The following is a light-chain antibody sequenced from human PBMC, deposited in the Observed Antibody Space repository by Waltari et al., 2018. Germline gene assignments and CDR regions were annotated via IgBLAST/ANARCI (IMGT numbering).Light chain of an antibody. J-gene: IGKJ1*01. CDR1: QSIRNY. Sequence: IQMTQSPSSLSASVGDRVTITCRSSQSIRNYLNWYQHKPGKAPKLLIYAASSLQSGVPSRFSGSGSRTDFTLTISSLQPEDFATYYCQQYHTYPWTFGQGTKVEI. CDR3: QQYHTYPWT. CDR2: AAS. V-gene: IGKV1-39*01.